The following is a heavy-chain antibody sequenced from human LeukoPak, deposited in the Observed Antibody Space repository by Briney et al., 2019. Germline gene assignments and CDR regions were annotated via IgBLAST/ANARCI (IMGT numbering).Heavy chain of an antibody. J-gene: IGHJ3*02. V-gene: IGHV4-38-2*02. CDR3: AREYSSSSRAFDI. D-gene: IGHD6-6*01. CDR2: IYHNGNT. CDR1: GYSISSGYY. Sequence: SETLSLTCAVSGYSISSGYYWGWIRQPPGKGLEWIGSIYHNGNTYYNPSLKSRVTISVDTSKNQFSLKLSSVTAADTAVSYCAREYSSSSRAFDIWGQGTMFTVSS.